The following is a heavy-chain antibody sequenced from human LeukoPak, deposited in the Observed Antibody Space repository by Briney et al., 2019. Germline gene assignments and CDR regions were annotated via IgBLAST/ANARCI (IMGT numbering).Heavy chain of an antibody. CDR2: MNPNSGNT. V-gene: IGHV1-8*03. D-gene: IGHD3-10*01. CDR3: ARGLVMGRAGPLGRGWFDP. J-gene: IGHJ5*02. Sequence: ASVKVSCKASGYTFTSYDTNWVRQATGQGLEWMGWMNPNSGNTGYAQKFQGRVTITRNTSISTAYMELSSLRSEDTAVYYCARGLVMGRAGPLGRGWFDPWGQGTLVTVSS. CDR1: GYTFTSYD.